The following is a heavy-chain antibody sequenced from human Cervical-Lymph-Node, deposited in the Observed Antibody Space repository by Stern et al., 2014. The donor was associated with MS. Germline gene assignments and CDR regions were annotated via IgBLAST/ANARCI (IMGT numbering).Heavy chain of an antibody. CDR2: VNTDKGNK. J-gene: IGHJ4*02. Sequence: QVQLGQSGAEVKKPGASVKVSCKTSGYTFTSYAIHWVRQAPGQRLEWMGWVNTDKGNKKYSQRFQGRVTITRDTSASTVYMEVNALRFEDTAVYFCARGGYFDSSAYYSYWGQGTQVTVSS. D-gene: IGHD3-22*01. CDR3: ARGGYFDSSAYYSY. V-gene: IGHV1-3*04. CDR1: GYTFTSYA.